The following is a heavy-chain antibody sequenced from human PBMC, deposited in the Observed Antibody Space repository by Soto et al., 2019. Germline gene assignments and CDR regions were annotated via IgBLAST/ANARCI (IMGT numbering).Heavy chain of an antibody. D-gene: IGHD5-12*01. CDR1: GFTFSNAW. CDR2: IKSKTDGGTT. CDR3: TTDMVIVGSYGMDV. V-gene: IGHV3-15*07. J-gene: IGHJ6*02. Sequence: GGSLRLSCAASGFTFSNAWMNWVRQAPGKGLEWVGRIKSKTDGGTTDYAAPVKGRFTISRDDSKNTLYLQMNSLKTEDTAVYYCTTDMVIVGSYGMDVWGQGTTVTVSS.